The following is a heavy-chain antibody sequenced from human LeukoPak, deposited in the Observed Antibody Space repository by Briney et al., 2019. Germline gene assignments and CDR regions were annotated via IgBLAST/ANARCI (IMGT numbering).Heavy chain of an antibody. V-gene: IGHV1-8*03. D-gene: IGHD6-19*01. CDR3: ARRAVDNSYYYYMDV. CDR2: MNPKSGNT. Sequence: ASVKVSFTASGYTFTSYDINWVRQVTGQGLEWMGWMNPKSGNTGYAQKFQGRVTITRNTSISTAYMEVSSLRYEDTAVYYCARRAVDNSYYYYMDVWGKGTTVTVSS. J-gene: IGHJ6*03. CDR1: GYTFTSYD.